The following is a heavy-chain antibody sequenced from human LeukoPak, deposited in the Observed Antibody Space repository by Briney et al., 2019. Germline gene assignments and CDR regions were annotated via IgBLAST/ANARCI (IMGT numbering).Heavy chain of an antibody. Sequence: GGSLRLSCAASGFTFSSYAMSWVRQAPGKGLEWVSAISGSGGSTYYADSVKGRFTISRDNSKNTLYLQMNSLRADDTAVYYCAKEDYDSSGYYAYYFDYWGQGTLVTVSS. CDR1: GFTFSSYA. J-gene: IGHJ4*02. V-gene: IGHV3-23*01. CDR3: AKEDYDSSGYYAYYFDY. D-gene: IGHD3-22*01. CDR2: ISGSGGST.